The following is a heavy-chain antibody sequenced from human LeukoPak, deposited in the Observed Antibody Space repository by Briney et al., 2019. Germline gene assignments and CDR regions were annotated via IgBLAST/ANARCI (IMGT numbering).Heavy chain of an antibody. V-gene: IGHV1-46*01. CDR3: ARDYYYGSGSYYAGYYYYYMDV. Sequence: ASVKVSCKASGYTFTSYYMHWVRQAPGQGLEWMGIINPSGGSTSYAQKFQGRVTMTRDTSTSTVYMELSSLRSEDTAVYYCARDYYYGSGSYYAGYYYYYMDVWGKGTTVTISS. J-gene: IGHJ6*03. CDR2: INPSGGST. CDR1: GYTFTSYY. D-gene: IGHD3-10*01.